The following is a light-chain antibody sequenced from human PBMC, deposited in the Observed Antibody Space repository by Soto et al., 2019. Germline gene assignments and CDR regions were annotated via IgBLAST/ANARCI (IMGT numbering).Light chain of an antibody. CDR1: QSVSSSY. J-gene: IGKJ2*01. V-gene: IGKV3-20*01. CDR2: GAS. Sequence: EIVLTQSPGTLSLSPGERATLSCRASQSVSSSYLAWYQQKPGQAPRLLIYGASSRATGIPDRFSGSGSGTDFTLTISRREPEDFAVYYCQQYGSSPRMYTFGQGTKLEIK. CDR3: QQYGSSPRMYT.